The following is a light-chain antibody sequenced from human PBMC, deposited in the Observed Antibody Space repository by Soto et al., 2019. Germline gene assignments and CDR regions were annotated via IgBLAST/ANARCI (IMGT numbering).Light chain of an antibody. Sequence: MSHTPVAVSGNVGNRVTITFRASQIISSWLAWYQQKPGKAPQLLIYKASTLKSGVPSRFSGSGSGTEFTLTISSLQPDDFATYYCQHYNSYSEAFGQVAKVDIK. V-gene: IGKV1-5*03. CDR1: QIISSW. J-gene: IGKJ1*01. CDR3: QHYNSYSEA. CDR2: KAS.